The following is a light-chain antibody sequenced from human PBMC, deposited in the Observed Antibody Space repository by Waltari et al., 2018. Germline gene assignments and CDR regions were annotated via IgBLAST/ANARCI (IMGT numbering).Light chain of an antibody. V-gene: IGKV4-1*01. CDR2: WAS. CDR3: QQYSSLPLT. Sequence: DIVMTQSPDSLAVSLGETATINCKSSQSVLFSSNHNNYLAWYQQKPGQAPKLLIYWASTREAGVPDRFSGSWSGTDFTLTISSLQAEDVAIYYCQQYSSLPLTFGGGTKVEIK. CDR1: QSVLFSSNHNNY. J-gene: IGKJ4*01.